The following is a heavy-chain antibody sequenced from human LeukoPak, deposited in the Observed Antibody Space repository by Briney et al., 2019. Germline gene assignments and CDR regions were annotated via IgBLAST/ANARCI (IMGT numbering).Heavy chain of an antibody. CDR2: INHSGST. D-gene: IGHD5-18*01. V-gene: IGHV4-34*01. CDR1: GGSFSGYY. CDR3: ARAGSYGYDY. Sequence: SETLSLTCAVYGGSFSGYYWSWIRQPPGKGLEWIGEINHSGSTNYNPSLKSRVAISVDTSKNQFSLKLSSVTAADTAVYYCARAGSYGYDYWGQGTLVTVSS. J-gene: IGHJ4*02.